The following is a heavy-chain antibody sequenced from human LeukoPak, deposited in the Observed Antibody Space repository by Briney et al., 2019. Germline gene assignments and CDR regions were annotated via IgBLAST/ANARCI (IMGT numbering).Heavy chain of an antibody. Sequence: GGSLRLSCAASGFTFSDYYMSWIRQAPGKGLEWVSYISSSGSTIYYADSVKGRFTISRDNAKNSLYLQMNSLRAEDTAVYYCAREGYDSSGYRYYFDYWGQGTLVTVSS. CDR1: GFTFSDYY. CDR2: ISSSGSTI. J-gene: IGHJ4*02. CDR3: AREGYDSSGYRYYFDY. V-gene: IGHV3-11*04. D-gene: IGHD3-22*01.